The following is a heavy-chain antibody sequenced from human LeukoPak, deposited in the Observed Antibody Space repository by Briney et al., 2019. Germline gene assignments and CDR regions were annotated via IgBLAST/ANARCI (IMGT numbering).Heavy chain of an antibody. Sequence: ASVKVSCKASGYTFTGYYMHWVRQAPGQGLEWMGWINPNSGGTNYAQKFQGRVTMTRDTSISTAYMELSRLRSDDTAVYYCARGRANGSGSYGDYWGQRTLVTVSS. D-gene: IGHD3-10*01. J-gene: IGHJ4*02. CDR3: ARGRANGSGSYGDY. CDR1: GYTFTGYY. CDR2: INPNSGGT. V-gene: IGHV1-2*02.